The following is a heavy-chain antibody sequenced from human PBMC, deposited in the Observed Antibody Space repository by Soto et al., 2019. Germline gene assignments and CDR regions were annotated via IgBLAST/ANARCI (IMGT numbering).Heavy chain of an antibody. CDR3: ARGRYGAY. CDR1: GYTFTSYG. V-gene: IGHV1-18*01. CDR2: ISAHNGNT. J-gene: IGHJ4*02. Sequence: QVHLVQSGAEVKKPGASVKVSCKASGYTFTSYGSTWGRQAPGQGREWMGWISAHNGNTDYAQKLQGRVIVTRDTSTSTAYMELRSLISDDAAVYYCARGRYGAYWGQGALVTVSS. D-gene: IGHD3-10*01.